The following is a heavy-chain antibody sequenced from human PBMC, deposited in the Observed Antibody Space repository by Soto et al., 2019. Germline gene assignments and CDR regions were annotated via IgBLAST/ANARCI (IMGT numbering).Heavy chain of an antibody. V-gene: IGHV4-28*01. D-gene: IGHD6-19*01. J-gene: IGHJ5*02. CDR1: GYSISSSNW. Sequence: SETLSLTCAVSGYSISSSNWWGWIRQPPGKGLEWIGYIYYSGSTYYNPSLKSRVTMSVDTSKNQFSLKLSSVTAVDTAVYYCARSAGAGTPNWFDPWGQGTLVTVSS. CDR3: ARSAGAGTPNWFDP. CDR2: IYYSGST.